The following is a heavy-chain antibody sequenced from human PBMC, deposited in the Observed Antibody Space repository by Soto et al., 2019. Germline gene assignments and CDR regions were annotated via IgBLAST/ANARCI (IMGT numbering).Heavy chain of an antibody. CDR2: ISSSSSTI. V-gene: IGHV3-48*01. CDR3: ARDLHIVVVVSATGGSFEP. CDR1: GFTFSSYS. J-gene: IGHJ5*02. Sequence: EVQLVESGGGLVQPGGSLRLSCAASGFTFSSYSMNWVRQAPGKGLEWVSYISSSSSTIYYSDSVKGRFTISRYNAKNSLYLQMNSLRAEDTAVYYCARDLHIVVVVSATGGSFEPWGQGTLVTVSS. D-gene: IGHD2-15*01.